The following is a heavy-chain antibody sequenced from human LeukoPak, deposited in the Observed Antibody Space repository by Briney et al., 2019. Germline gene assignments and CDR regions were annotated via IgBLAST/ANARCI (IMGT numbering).Heavy chain of an antibody. D-gene: IGHD2-2*01. CDR2: INHSGST. Sequence: SSETLSLTCAVYGGSFSGYYWSWIRQPPGKGLEWIGEINHSGSTNYNPSLKSRVTISVDTSKNQFSLKLSSVTAADTAVYYCARLHRGYCSSTSCLDYWGQGTLVTVSS. J-gene: IGHJ4*02. V-gene: IGHV4-34*01. CDR1: GGSFSGYY. CDR3: ARLHRGYCSSTSCLDY.